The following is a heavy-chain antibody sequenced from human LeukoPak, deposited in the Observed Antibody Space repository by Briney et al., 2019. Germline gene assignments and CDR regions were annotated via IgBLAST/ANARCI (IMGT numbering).Heavy chain of an antibody. J-gene: IGHJ4*02. Sequence: PGGSLRLSCAASGFTFSSYAMSWVRQAPGKGLEWVSAITGSGGSAFYADSVKGRFTISRDNSKNTLYLQMDSLRAEDTAIYYCAKIGLTSSASAYWGQGTLVTVS. CDR2: ITGSGGSA. CDR1: GFTFSSYA. D-gene: IGHD2-8*01. V-gene: IGHV3-23*01. CDR3: AKIGLTSSASAY.